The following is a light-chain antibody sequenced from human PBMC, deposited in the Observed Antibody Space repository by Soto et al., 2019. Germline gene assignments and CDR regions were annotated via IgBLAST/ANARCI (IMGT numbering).Light chain of an antibody. CDR1: QRVTSY. CDR3: QQRSNWLIT. V-gene: IGKV3-11*01. Sequence: EIVLTQSPATLSLSPGERATLSCRASQRVTSYLAWYQQKPGQAPRLLIYDASNRATGIPARFSGNGSGTDFTLTISSLEPEDFAVYYCQQRSNWLITFGQGTRLEIK. J-gene: IGKJ5*01. CDR2: DAS.